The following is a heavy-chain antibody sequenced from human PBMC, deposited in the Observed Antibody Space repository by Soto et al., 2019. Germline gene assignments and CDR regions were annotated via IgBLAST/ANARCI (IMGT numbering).Heavy chain of an antibody. CDR3: ARDLSGDYGALDT. D-gene: IGHD4-17*01. Sequence: GRSLRLSCAASGFTFSIYGMHWARQGPGKGLEWVAVIWYDGSNKVYADSVKGRFTISKDNSKNTLYLQMNSLRAEDTAVYYCARDLSGDYGALDTWGQGTMVTVSS. J-gene: IGHJ3*02. CDR2: IWYDGSNK. CDR1: GFTFSIYG. V-gene: IGHV3-33*01.